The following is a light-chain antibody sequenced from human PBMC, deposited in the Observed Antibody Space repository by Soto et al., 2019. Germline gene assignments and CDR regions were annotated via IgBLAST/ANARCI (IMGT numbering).Light chain of an antibody. CDR2: EDS. CDR1: SSDVGGYNF. Sequence: QSALTQPASVSGSPGQSITISCTGTSSDVGGYNFVSWYQQHPGKAPKLMIYEDSNRPSGVSNRFSGSKSGNTASLTISGLQAEDEADYYCSAYIHSSTRVFGGGTKLTVL. J-gene: IGLJ3*02. CDR3: SAYIHSSTRV. V-gene: IGLV2-14*01.